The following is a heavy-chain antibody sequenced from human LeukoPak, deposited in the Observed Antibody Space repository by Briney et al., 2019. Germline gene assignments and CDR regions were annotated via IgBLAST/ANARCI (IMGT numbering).Heavy chain of an antibody. D-gene: IGHD3-3*01. Sequence: SETLSLTCTVSGGSISSYYWSWIRQPPGKGLEWIGYIYYSGSTNYNPSLKSRVTISVDTSKNQFSLKLSSVTAADTAVYYCARDQRGYYDFWSGSLEGWFDPWGQGTLVTVSS. J-gene: IGHJ5*02. V-gene: IGHV4-59*01. CDR1: GGSISSYY. CDR3: ARDQRGYYDFWSGSLEGWFDP. CDR2: IYYSGST.